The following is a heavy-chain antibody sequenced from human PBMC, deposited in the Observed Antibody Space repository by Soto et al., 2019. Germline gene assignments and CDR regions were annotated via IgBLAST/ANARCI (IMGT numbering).Heavy chain of an antibody. V-gene: IGHV4-30-4*01. J-gene: IGHJ5*02. D-gene: IGHD3-10*01. Sequence: QVQLQESGPGLVKPSQTLSLTCTVSGGSISNNYYWSWIRQPPGKGLEWIGYIHHSGSNYYNLFLESRVTISIDTSKNQLSLNLTSVTAADTAVYYCARPSPRGSGTWFDPWGQGTLVTVSS. CDR2: IHHSGSN. CDR3: ARPSPRGSGTWFDP. CDR1: GGSISNNYY.